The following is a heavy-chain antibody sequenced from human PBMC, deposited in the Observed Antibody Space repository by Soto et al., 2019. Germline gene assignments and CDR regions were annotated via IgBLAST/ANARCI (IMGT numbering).Heavy chain of an antibody. Sequence: ASVKVSCKASGGTFSSYAISWVRQAPGQGLEWMGGIIPIFGTASYAQKFQGRVTITADESTSTAYMELSSLRSEDTAVYYCARDERITIFGVVINNYGMDVWGQGTTVTVSS. J-gene: IGHJ6*02. V-gene: IGHV1-69*13. D-gene: IGHD3-3*01. CDR1: GGTFSSYA. CDR2: IIPIFGTA. CDR3: ARDERITIFGVVINNYGMDV.